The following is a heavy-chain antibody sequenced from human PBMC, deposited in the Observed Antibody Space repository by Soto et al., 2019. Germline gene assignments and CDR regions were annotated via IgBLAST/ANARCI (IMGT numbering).Heavy chain of an antibody. V-gene: IGHV3-30*18. Sequence: GGSLRLSCAASGFTFSSYGMHWVRQAPGKGLEWVAVISYDGSNKYYADSVKGRFTISRDNSKNTLYLQMNSLRAEDTAVYYCAKDRSSWNNWFDPWGQGTLVTVSS. J-gene: IGHJ5*02. CDR1: GFTFSSYG. D-gene: IGHD6-13*01. CDR3: AKDRSSWNNWFDP. CDR2: ISYDGSNK.